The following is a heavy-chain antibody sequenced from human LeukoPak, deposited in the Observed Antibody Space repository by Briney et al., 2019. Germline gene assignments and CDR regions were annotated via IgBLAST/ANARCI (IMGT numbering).Heavy chain of an antibody. Sequence: PGGSLRLSCAASGFTFSDYYMSWIRQAPGKGLEWVSYISSSGSTIYYADSVKGRFTISRDNAKNSLYLQMNSLRAEDTAVYYCARDLADDFWSGYSLLFDYWGQGTLVTVSS. J-gene: IGHJ4*02. CDR1: GFTFSDYY. D-gene: IGHD3-3*01. CDR2: ISSSGSTI. CDR3: ARDLADDFWSGYSLLFDY. V-gene: IGHV3-11*04.